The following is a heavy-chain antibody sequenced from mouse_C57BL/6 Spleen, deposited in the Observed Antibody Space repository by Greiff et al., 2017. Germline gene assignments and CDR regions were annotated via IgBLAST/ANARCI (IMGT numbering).Heavy chain of an antibody. CDR2: ISYDGSN. CDR1: GYSITSGYY. D-gene: IGHD1-1*01. V-gene: IGHV3-6*01. J-gene: IGHJ3*01. Sequence: EVKLQESGPGLVKPSQSLSLTCYVTGYSITSGYYWNWIRQFPGNKLEWMGYISYDGSNNYNPSLKNRISITRDTSKNQFFLKLNSVTTEDTATYYCARDVPYYYGSSHQAWFAYWGQGTLVTVSA. CDR3: ARDVPYYYGSSHQAWFAY.